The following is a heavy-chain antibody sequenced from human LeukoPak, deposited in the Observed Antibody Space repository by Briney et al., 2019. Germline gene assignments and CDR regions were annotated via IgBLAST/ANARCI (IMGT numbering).Heavy chain of an antibody. CDR3: ARDGFSSGYPYDAFDI. J-gene: IGHJ3*02. CDR2: IYSGGST. V-gene: IGHV3-53*01. Sequence: PGGPLRLSCAASGFTVSSNYMSWVRPAPGKGLEWVSVIYSGGSTYYADSVKGRFTISRDNSKNTLYLQMNSLRAEDTAVYYCARDGFSSGYPYDAFDIWGQGTMVTVSS. D-gene: IGHD3-22*01. CDR1: GFTVSSNY.